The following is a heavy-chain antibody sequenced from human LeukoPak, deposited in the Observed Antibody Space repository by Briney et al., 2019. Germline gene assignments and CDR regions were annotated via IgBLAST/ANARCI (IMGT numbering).Heavy chain of an antibody. V-gene: IGHV1-2*02. Sequence: GASVKVSCKASGYTFTGYYMHWVRQAPGQGLEWLGWINPTSGGTNYAQKVQGRVIMTTDTSTSTAYMELSSLRSEDTAVYYCARAYYYGQLGYYYYMDVWGKGTTVTISS. J-gene: IGHJ6*03. CDR3: ARAYYYGQLGYYYYMDV. D-gene: IGHD3-10*01. CDR2: INPTSGGT. CDR1: GYTFTGYY.